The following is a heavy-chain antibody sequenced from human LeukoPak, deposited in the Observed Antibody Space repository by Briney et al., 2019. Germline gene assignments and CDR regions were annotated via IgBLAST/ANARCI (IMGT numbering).Heavy chain of an antibody. CDR3: ARGEFTAMVIPEGGSFDY. Sequence: SQTLSLTCTVSGGSISSGSYYWSWIRHPAGNGLEWIGRIYTSASTTYNPSLKSRVTISVDTSKNQFSLKLSSVTAVDTAVYYCARGEFTAMVIPEGGSFDYWGQGTLVTVSS. CDR2: IYTSAST. CDR1: GGSISSGSYY. V-gene: IGHV4-61*02. D-gene: IGHD5-18*01. J-gene: IGHJ4*02.